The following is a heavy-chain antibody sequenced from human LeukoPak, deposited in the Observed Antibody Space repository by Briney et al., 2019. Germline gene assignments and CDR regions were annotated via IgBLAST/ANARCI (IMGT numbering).Heavy chain of an antibody. CDR1: GLTFSYYG. Sequence: PGGSLRLSCAASGLTFSYYGMHWVRQAPGKGLEWVAFIRYDESKKFYGDSVKGRFTISRDNSKNTLYLQMNSLRAEDTAVYYCARDRFSDWGDYYYYYMDVWGKGTTVTVSS. CDR2: IRYDESKK. J-gene: IGHJ6*03. V-gene: IGHV3-30*02. CDR3: ARDRFSDWGDYYYYYMDV. D-gene: IGHD3-16*01.